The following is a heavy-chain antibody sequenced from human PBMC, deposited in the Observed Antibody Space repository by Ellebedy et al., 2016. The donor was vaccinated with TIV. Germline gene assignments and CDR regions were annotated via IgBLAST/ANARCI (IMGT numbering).Heavy chain of an antibody. D-gene: IGHD5-18*01. CDR1: GGSISRYY. Sequence: MPSETLSLTCTVSGGSISRYYWSWIRQPPGQGLEWIGYIYYSGSTNYNPSLKSRVTISVDTSKNQFSLKLSSVTAADTAVYYCARGGSGYSYGYLAYWGQGTLVTVSS. J-gene: IGHJ4*02. CDR3: ARGGSGYSYGYLAY. V-gene: IGHV4-59*01. CDR2: IYYSGST.